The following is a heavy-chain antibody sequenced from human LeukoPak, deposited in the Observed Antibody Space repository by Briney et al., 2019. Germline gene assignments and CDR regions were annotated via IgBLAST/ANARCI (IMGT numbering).Heavy chain of an antibody. Sequence: PSETLSLTCTVSGGSISSSSYYWSWIRQPPGKGLEWIGEINHSGSTNYNPSLKSRVTISVDTSKNQFSLKLSSVTAADTAVYYCARGEVSGTGFFDYWGQGTLVTVSS. CDR2: INHSGST. V-gene: IGHV4-39*07. D-gene: IGHD1-14*01. J-gene: IGHJ4*02. CDR3: ARGEVSGTGFFDY. CDR1: GGSISSSSYY.